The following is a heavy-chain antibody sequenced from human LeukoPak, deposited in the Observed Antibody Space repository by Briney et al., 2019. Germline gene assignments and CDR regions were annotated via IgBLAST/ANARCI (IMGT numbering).Heavy chain of an antibody. CDR1: GYTFTSYD. V-gene: IGHV1-8*01. CDR2: MNPNSGNT. Sequence: ASVKVSCKASGYTFTSYDINWVRQATGQGLEGMGWMNPNSGNTGYAQKFQGRVTMTTNTSITTAYMELSSLRSEDTAVYYCARGRRRYFAWLLSGYFDYWGQGTLVTVSS. CDR3: ARGRRRYFAWLLSGYFDY. J-gene: IGHJ4*02. D-gene: IGHD3-9*01.